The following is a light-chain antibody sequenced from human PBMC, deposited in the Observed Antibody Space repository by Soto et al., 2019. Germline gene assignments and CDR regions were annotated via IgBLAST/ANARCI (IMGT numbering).Light chain of an antibody. V-gene: IGKV3-15*01. CDR3: QQYNKWPLT. J-gene: IGKJ5*01. Sequence: EIVMTQSPATLSVSPGERATLSCRASESVRNNLAWYQQKPGQAPRLLIYGASTRATGIPARFSGSGPGTEFTLTVSSLQSEDVAVYYCQQYNKWPLTFGQGTRLEIK. CDR2: GAS. CDR1: ESVRNN.